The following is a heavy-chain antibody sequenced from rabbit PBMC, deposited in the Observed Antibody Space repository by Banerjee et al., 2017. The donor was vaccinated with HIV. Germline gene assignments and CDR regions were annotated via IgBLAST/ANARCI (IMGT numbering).Heavy chain of an antibody. Sequence: LEESGGDLVKPGASLTLTCKASGFDFSSNGMCWVRQAPGKGLEWIGYIDPVFGSTHYASWVNGRFTISSHNAQNTLYLQLNSLTAADTATYFCVRDQAHMLDLWGQGTLVTVS. J-gene: IGHJ4*01. V-gene: IGHV1S47*01. CDR1: GFDFSSNG. CDR3: VRDQAHMLDL. CDR2: IDPVFGST. D-gene: IGHD1-1*01.